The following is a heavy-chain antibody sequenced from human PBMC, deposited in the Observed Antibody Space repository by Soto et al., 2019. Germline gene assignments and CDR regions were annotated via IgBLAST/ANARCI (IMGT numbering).Heavy chain of an antibody. Sequence: QITLKESGPTLVKPTQTLTLTCTFSGFSLSTSGVGVGWIRQPPGKALEWLALIYWDDDKRYSPSLKNRLTINKDTSKNQIVLTMTNMDLVDTATYYCAHSTRNTVTTLYYFDYWGQGTLVTVSS. CDR2: IYWDDDK. J-gene: IGHJ4*02. CDR3: AHSTRNTVTTLYYFDY. CDR1: GFSLSTSGVG. D-gene: IGHD4-17*01. V-gene: IGHV2-5*02.